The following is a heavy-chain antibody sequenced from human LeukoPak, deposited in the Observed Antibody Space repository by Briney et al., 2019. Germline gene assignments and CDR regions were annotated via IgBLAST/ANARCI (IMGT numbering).Heavy chain of an antibody. CDR1: GYMFTSYW. CDR3: ARRALPPAYCGGDCFDAFDI. Sequence: GEYLQISCKGSGYMFTSYWISGGREVPGKGVEWMGRIEPSDSYTNDSPSCQGHVTISAAKSISTAYLQWSSLNASDTAMYYCARRALPPAYCGGDCFDAFDIWGQGTMVTVSS. D-gene: IGHD2-21*02. J-gene: IGHJ3*02. CDR2: IEPSDSYT. V-gene: IGHV5-10-1*01.